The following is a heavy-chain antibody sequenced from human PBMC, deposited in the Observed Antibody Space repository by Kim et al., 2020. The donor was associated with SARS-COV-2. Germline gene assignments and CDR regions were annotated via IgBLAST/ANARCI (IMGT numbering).Heavy chain of an antibody. Sequence: SVKVSCKASGGTFSSYAISWVRQAPGQGLEWMGGIIPIFGTANYAQKFQGRVTITADESTSTAYMELSSLRSEDTAVYYCARDLRRCSSTSCYSRGVYYYYYGMDVWGQGTTVTVSS. D-gene: IGHD2-2*01. V-gene: IGHV1-69*13. CDR1: GGTFSSYA. CDR3: ARDLRRCSSTSCYSRGVYYYYYGMDV. J-gene: IGHJ6*02. CDR2: IIPIFGTA.